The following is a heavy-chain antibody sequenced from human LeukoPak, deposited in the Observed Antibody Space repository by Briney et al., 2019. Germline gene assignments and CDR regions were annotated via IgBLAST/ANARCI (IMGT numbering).Heavy chain of an antibody. Sequence: SETLSLTCTVSGGPIRGTSYYWGWIRQSPGKGLEWIGSVSYSGSPFYNPSLKSRVAISIDTSKNLFSLELTSVTAADTAVYYCARPLTGYSNTFVYWGQGTLVTVS. V-gene: IGHV4-39*01. CDR1: GGPIRGTSYY. CDR2: VSYSGSP. D-gene: IGHD4-11*01. J-gene: IGHJ4*02. CDR3: ARPLTGYSNTFVY.